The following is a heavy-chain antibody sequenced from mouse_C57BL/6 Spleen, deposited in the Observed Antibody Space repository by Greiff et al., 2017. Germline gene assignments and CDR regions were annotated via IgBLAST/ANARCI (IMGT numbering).Heavy chain of an antibody. CDR2: IYPNSGST. CDR3: ARYGLGPACDY. D-gene: IGHD4-1*01. J-gene: IGHJ2*01. CDR1: GYTFTSYW. V-gene: IGHV1-64*01. Sequence: QVQLQQPGAELVKPGASVKLSCKASGYTFTSYWMHWVKQRPGQGLEWIGMIYPNSGSTNNNEKFKSKATLTVDKSSSTAYMQLSNLTSEGSAVFFCARYGLGPACDYWGKDTTLTVSS.